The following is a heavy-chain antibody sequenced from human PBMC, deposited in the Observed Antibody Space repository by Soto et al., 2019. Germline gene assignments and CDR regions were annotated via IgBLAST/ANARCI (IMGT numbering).Heavy chain of an antibody. V-gene: IGHV2-5*08. J-gene: IGHJ5*02. Sequence: LSLTCTVSGGSISSGDYYWSWILQPPGKALEWLALIYWDDDKRYSPSLKSRLTITKDTSKNQVVLTMTNMDPVDTATYYCAHVPRYYGGGPGWFDPWGQGTLVTVSS. CDR2: IYWDDDK. D-gene: IGHD3-10*01. CDR3: AHVPRYYGGGPGWFDP. CDR1: GGSISSGDYY.